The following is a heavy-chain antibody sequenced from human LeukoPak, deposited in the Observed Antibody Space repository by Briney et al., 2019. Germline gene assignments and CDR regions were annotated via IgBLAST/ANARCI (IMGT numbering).Heavy chain of an antibody. Sequence: SETLSLTCTVSGGSSSSSTSYWGWIRQPPGKGLEWIGSIYYSGNTYYNPSLKSRVTMSVDTSKKQFSLKVSAVTAADTAVYYCAGPAGTYWYFDLWGRGTLVTVSS. V-gene: IGHV4-39*07. CDR1: GGSSSSSTSY. CDR2: IYYSGNT. D-gene: IGHD1-26*01. CDR3: AGPAGTYWYFDL. J-gene: IGHJ2*01.